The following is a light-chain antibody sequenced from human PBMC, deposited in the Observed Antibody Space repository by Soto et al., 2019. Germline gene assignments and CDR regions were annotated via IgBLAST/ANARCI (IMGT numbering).Light chain of an antibody. V-gene: IGKV3-20*01. CDR3: QQYGSSTWT. Sequence: IVLTQSPGTLSLSPGERATLSCRASQSVSSSYLAWYQQKPGQAPRLIIYGASSRATGIPDRFSGSGSGTDFTLTISRLEPEDFEVDYCQQYGSSTWTFGQGTKVDIK. J-gene: IGKJ1*01. CDR1: QSVSSSY. CDR2: GAS.